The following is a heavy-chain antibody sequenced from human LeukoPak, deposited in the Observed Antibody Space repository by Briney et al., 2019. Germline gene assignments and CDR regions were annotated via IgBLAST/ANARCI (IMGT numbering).Heavy chain of an antibody. CDR3: ARLSKYDFWSGYSYYFDY. D-gene: IGHD3-3*01. J-gene: IGHJ4*02. CDR2: ISAYNGNT. V-gene: IGHV1-18*01. CDR1: GYTFTSYG. Sequence: ASVKVSCKASGYTFTSYGISWVRQAPGQGLEWMGRISAYNGNTNYAQKLQGRVTMTTDTSTSTAYMELRSLRSDDTAVYYCARLSKYDFWSGYSYYFDYWGQGTLVTVSS.